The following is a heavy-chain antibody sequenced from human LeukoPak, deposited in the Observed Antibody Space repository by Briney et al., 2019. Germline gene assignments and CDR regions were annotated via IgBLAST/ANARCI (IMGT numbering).Heavy chain of an antibody. V-gene: IGHV3-30*04. Sequence: GRSLRLSCAASGFTFSSYAMHWVRQAPGKGLEWVAVISYDGSNKYYADSVKGRFTISRDNSKNTLYLQMNGLRAEDTAVYYCARDLGIAVAGPQSEDGMDVWGKGTTVTVSS. CDR2: ISYDGSNK. D-gene: IGHD6-19*01. J-gene: IGHJ6*04. CDR3: ARDLGIAVAGPQSEDGMDV. CDR1: GFTFSSYA.